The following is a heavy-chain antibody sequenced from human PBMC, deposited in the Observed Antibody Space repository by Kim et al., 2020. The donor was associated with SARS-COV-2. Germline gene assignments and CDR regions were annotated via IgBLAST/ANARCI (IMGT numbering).Heavy chain of an antibody. CDR2: IWYDGSNK. CDR1: GFTFSSYA. Sequence: GGSLRLSCAASGFTFSSYAMHWVRQAPGKGLEWVAVIWYDGSNKYYADSVKGRFTISRDNSKNTLYLQMNSLRAEDTAVYYCAKGPIVATNLDIWGQGTMVTVSS. V-gene: IGHV3-33*06. J-gene: IGHJ3*02. CDR3: AKGPIVATNLDI. D-gene: IGHD5-12*01.